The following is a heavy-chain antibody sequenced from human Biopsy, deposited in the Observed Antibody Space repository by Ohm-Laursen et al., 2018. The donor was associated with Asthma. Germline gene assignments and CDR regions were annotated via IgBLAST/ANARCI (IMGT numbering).Heavy chain of an antibody. D-gene: IGHD4-17*01. Sequence: SETLSLTCSVSGASVSTPNYWAWIRQPPGKRLEWVGSVYYTGNTYYNQSLKSRLSLSVDTSRNQFSLRLSSVTAADTAVYYCARTTYGHDGFDPWGQGTLVTVSS. CDR1: GASVSTPNY. CDR2: VYYTGNT. V-gene: IGHV4-38-2*02. CDR3: ARTTYGHDGFDP. J-gene: IGHJ5*02.